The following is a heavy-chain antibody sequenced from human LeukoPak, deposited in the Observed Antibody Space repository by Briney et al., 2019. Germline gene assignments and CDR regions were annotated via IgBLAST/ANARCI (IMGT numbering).Heavy chain of an antibody. CDR1: GFTFSSYG. V-gene: IGHV3-30*18. J-gene: IGHJ6*02. CDR3: AKGRVNYHYYGMDV. D-gene: IGHD3-3*01. Sequence: GGSLRLSCAASGFTFSSYGMHWVRQAPGKGLEWVAVISYDGSNKYYADSVKGRFTISRDNSKNTLYLQMNSLRAEDTAVYYCAKGRVNYHYYGMDVWGQGTTVTVSS. CDR2: ISYDGSNK.